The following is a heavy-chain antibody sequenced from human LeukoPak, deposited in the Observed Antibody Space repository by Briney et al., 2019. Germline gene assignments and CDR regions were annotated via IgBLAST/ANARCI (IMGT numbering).Heavy chain of an antibody. V-gene: IGHV1-69*02. D-gene: IGHD2-15*01. CDR2: IIPILGIA. CDR3: ADDIVVGY. CDR1: GGTFSSYT. Sequence: ASVKVSCKASGGTFSSYTISWVRQAPGQGLEWMGRIIPILGIANYAQKFQGRVTITADKSTSTAYMELSSLRAEDTAVSYCADDIVVGYWGQATLVTVSS. J-gene: IGHJ4*02.